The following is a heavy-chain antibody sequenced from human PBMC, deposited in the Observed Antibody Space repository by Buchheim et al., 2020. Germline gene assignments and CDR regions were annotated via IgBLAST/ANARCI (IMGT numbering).Heavy chain of an antibody. D-gene: IGHD2-2*01. CDR2: IETKAEGGAT. Sequence: EVQLVESGGGLVKPGGSLRLSCAASGFTFRNSWMRWVRQAPGKGLEWVGLIETKAEGGATDYAAPVKGRFTISRDDSKNILYLEMNSLKIEDTGVYYCTHSSSSVPAATFDSWGQGTL. J-gene: IGHJ4*02. CDR1: GFTFRNSW. CDR3: THSSSSVPAATFDS. V-gene: IGHV3-15*04.